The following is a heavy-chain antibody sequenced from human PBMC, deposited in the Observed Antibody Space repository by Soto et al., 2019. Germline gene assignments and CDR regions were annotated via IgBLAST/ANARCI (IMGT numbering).Heavy chain of an antibody. V-gene: IGHV1-69*06. CDR2: IIPIFGTA. J-gene: IGHJ6*02. CDR3: ARVCPSTSCYNWEDYYYYGMDA. Sequence: SVKVSCKASGGTFSSYAISWVRQAPGQGLEWMGGIIPIFGTANYAQKFQGRVTITADKSTSTAYMELSSLRSEDTAVYYCARVCPSTSCYNWEDYYYYGMDAWGQGTTVTVSS. CDR1: GGTFSSYA. D-gene: IGHD2-2*02.